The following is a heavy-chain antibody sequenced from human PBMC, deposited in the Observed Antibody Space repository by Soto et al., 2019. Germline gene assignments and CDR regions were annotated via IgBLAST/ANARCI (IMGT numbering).Heavy chain of an antibody. CDR2: MNPNSGKT. J-gene: IGHJ5*02. CDR1: GYTFTSYE. Sequence: QVQLVQSGAEVKKPGASVKVSCKASGYTFTSYEINWVRQATGQGLEYLGWMNPNSGKTAYVQKFQGRVTMTWDTSINTAYMELSSLRSEDTAVYFCARGIKYGAYSRWFDPWGQGTLVTVSS. V-gene: IGHV1-8*01. CDR3: ARGIKYGAYSRWFDP. D-gene: IGHD4-17*01.